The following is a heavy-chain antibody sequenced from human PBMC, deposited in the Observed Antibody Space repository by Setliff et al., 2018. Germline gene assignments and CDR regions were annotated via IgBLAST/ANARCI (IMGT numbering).Heavy chain of an antibody. D-gene: IGHD3-10*01. V-gene: IGHV4-34*01. Sequence: LSLTCAVYGGSFSGYYWSWIRQSPEKGLEWIGEISHSGNTNYNPSLKSRVTISIDTSKNQFSLKVNSVTAADTAVYYCARVLVLGYNWFDPWGQGTLVTVS. CDR1: GGSFSGYY. J-gene: IGHJ5*02. CDR2: ISHSGNT. CDR3: ARVLVLGYNWFDP.